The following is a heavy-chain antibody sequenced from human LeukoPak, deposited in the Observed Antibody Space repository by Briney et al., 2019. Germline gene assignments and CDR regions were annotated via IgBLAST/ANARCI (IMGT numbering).Heavy chain of an antibody. Sequence: GGSLRLSCAASGFTFSSYGMHWVRQAPGKGPEWVAFIMYDGTNKYYADSVKGRFTISRDNSKNTLYLQMNSLRAEDTAVYYCAKDPCSSTSCYPDYWGQGTLVTVSS. CDR1: GFTFSSYG. CDR3: AKDPCSSTSCYPDY. V-gene: IGHV3-30*02. CDR2: IMYDGTNK. D-gene: IGHD2-2*01. J-gene: IGHJ4*02.